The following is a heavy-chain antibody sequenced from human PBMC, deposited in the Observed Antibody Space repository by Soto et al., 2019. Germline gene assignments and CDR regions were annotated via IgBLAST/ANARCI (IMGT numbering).Heavy chain of an antibody. CDR3: ARELVRHQLPSELYMDV. D-gene: IGHD2-2*01. CDR2: IHGDNGNT. J-gene: IGHJ6*03. CDR1: GYSFSTYA. Sequence: QVHLVQSGAEVKKPGASVKVSCKASGYSFSTYAMNWVRQAPGQGLEWMGWIHGDNGNTKYSQKFQGRVTITRDTSASTFTSYMELSSLRSEDTGVYYCARELVRHQLPSELYMDVGGEGTMVTISS. V-gene: IGHV1-3*01.